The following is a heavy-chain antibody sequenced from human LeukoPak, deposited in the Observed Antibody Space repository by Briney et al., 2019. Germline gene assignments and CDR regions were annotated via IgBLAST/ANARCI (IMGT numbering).Heavy chain of an antibody. J-gene: IGHJ6*02. CDR2: INPRGGST. CDR1: GYTFTGYY. CDR3: ARGGTQPATLYYYYRMDV. V-gene: IGHV1-46*01. D-gene: IGHD2-2*01. Sequence: ASVKVSCKASGYTFTGYYMHWVRQAPGQGLEWMGIINPRGGSTTYAQKSQGRVTMTSDTSASTVYMELSSLRSEDTAVYYCARGGTQPATLYYYYRMDVWGQGTTVTVSS.